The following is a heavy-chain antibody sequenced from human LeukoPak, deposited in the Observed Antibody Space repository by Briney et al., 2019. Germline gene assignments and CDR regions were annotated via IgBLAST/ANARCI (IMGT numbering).Heavy chain of an antibody. Sequence: QPGGSLRLSCAASGFTFSSYWMSWVRQAPGKGLEWVANIKQDGSEKYYVDSVKGRFTISRDNAKNSLYLQMNSLRAEDTAVYYCARETLRTPRGRYFDYWGQGTLVTVSS. CDR3: ARETLRTPRGRYFDY. J-gene: IGHJ4*02. V-gene: IGHV3-7*01. CDR1: GFTFSSYW. D-gene: IGHD3-16*01. CDR2: IKQDGSEK.